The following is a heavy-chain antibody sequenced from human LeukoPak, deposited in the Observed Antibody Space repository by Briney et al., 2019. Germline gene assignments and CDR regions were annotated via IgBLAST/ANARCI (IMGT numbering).Heavy chain of an antibody. J-gene: IGHJ3*02. CDR2: INPNSGGT. CDR1: GYTFTGYY. Sequence: GASVKVSCKASGYTFTGYYMHWVRQAPGQGLEWMGWINPNSGGTNYAQKFQGRVTMTRDTSISTAYMELSRLRSDDTAVYYCARDAYGDPGAFDIWGQGTMVTVSS. V-gene: IGHV1-2*02. CDR3: ARDAYGDPGAFDI. D-gene: IGHD4-17*01.